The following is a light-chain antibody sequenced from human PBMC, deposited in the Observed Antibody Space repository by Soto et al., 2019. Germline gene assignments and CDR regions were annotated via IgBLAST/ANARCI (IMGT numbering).Light chain of an antibody. V-gene: IGLV1-47*01. Sequence: QSLLTQPPSASGTPGQRVTISCSGSSSNIGTYYVDWYQQLPGTAPKLLIHRNGQRPSGVPDRFSGSKSGTSASLAISGLRSEDEADYYCATWDDRLRAYVIGAGTKVTVL. J-gene: IGLJ1*01. CDR3: ATWDDRLRAYV. CDR1: SSNIGTYY. CDR2: RNG.